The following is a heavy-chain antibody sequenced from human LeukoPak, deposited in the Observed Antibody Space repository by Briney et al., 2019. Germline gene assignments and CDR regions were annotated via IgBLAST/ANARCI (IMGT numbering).Heavy chain of an antibody. Sequence: GGSLRLSCAASGFTFSSYAMSWVRQAPGKGLEWVSAISDSGGETYYAASVKGRFTISRDNSKNTVCLQMSSLTVEDTAMYYCVKEIPSMPAADYWGQGTLVTVSS. CDR1: GFTFSSYA. J-gene: IGHJ4*02. CDR3: VKEIPSMPAADY. V-gene: IGHV3-23*01. CDR2: ISDSGGET. D-gene: IGHD6-13*01.